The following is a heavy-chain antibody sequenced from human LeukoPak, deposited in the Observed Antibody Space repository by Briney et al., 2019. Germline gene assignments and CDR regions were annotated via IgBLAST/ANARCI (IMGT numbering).Heavy chain of an antibody. CDR3: ARCYQLGGGMDV. D-gene: IGHD1-1*01. Sequence: ASVKVSCKVSGYTVTGLAIHWGRQPPGKGLEGMGGFDPEDGETIYAQKFQGRVTMTEDTSTDTAYMEVSSLRSEDTAVYYCARCYQLGGGMDVWGQGTTVTVSS. CDR2: FDPEDGET. J-gene: IGHJ6*02. V-gene: IGHV1-24*01. CDR1: GYTVTGLA.